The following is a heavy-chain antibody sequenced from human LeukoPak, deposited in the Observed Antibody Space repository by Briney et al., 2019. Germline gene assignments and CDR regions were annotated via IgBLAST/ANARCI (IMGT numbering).Heavy chain of an antibody. Sequence: ASVKVSCKASGYTFTSCYMHWVRQAPGQGLECMGIINPSDGSTSYAQKFQGRVTMTRDMSTSTVYMELSSLRSEDTAVYYCARDGGYCSGGSCHRGAFDIWGQGTMVTVSS. D-gene: IGHD2-15*01. CDR3: ARDGGYCSGGSCHRGAFDI. V-gene: IGHV1-46*01. J-gene: IGHJ3*02. CDR2: INPSDGST. CDR1: GYTFTSCY.